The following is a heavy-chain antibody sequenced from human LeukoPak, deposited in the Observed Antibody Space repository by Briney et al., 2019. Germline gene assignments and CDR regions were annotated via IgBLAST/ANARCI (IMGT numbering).Heavy chain of an antibody. CDR2: IYYSGST. CDR1: GGSISSYY. J-gene: IGHJ4*02. D-gene: IGHD3-22*01. Sequence: SETLSLTCTVSGGSISSYYWSWIRQPPGKGLEWIGYIYYSGSTNYNPSLKSRVTISVDTSKYQFSLKLSSVTAADTAVYYCARSSYYDSSGYPPFDYWGQGTLVTVSS. CDR3: ARSSYYDSSGYPPFDY. V-gene: IGHV4-59*08.